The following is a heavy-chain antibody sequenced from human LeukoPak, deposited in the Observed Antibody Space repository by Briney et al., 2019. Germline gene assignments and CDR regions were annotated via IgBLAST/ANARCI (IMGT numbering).Heavy chain of an antibody. D-gene: IGHD1-1*01. CDR3: ARGRRSTTGTIYYFDY. Sequence: ASVKVSCKVSGYTLTELSMHWVRQAPGKGLEWMGGFDPEDGETIYAQKFQGRITMTEDTSTDTAYMELSSLRSEDTAVYYCARGRRSTTGTIYYFDYWGQGTLVTVSS. J-gene: IGHJ4*02. CDR2: FDPEDGET. CDR1: GYTLTELS. V-gene: IGHV1-24*01.